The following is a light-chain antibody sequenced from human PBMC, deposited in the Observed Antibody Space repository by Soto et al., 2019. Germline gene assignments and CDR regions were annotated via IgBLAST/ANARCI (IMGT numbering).Light chain of an antibody. V-gene: IGKV3-15*01. CDR3: QQYNNWPLYT. CDR1: QSVSSN. CDR2: GAS. J-gene: IGKJ2*01. Sequence: EIVMTQSPATLSVSPGERATLSCRASQSVSSNLAWYQQKPGQAPRLLIYGASTRVTGIPARFSGSGSGTEFTLTISSLQSEDFAVYYCQQYNNWPLYTFAQGTKLEIK.